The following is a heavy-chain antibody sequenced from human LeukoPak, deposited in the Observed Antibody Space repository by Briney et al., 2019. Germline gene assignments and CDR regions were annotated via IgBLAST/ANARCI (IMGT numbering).Heavy chain of an antibody. J-gene: IGHJ4*02. CDR2: IYTSGST. CDR3: ARRGHSGSYYTFDY. V-gene: IGHV4-4*07. Sequence: SETLSLTCTVSGGSISSYYWSWIRQPAGKGLEWIGRIYTSGSTNYNPSLKSRVTISVDTSKNQFSLKLRSVTAADTAVYYCARRGHSGSYYTFDYWGQGTLVAVSS. D-gene: IGHD1-26*01. CDR1: GGSISSYY.